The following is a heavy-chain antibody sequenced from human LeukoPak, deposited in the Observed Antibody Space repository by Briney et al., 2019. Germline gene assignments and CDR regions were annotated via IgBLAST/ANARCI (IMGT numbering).Heavy chain of an antibody. Sequence: GSSVKVSCKASGGTFSSCAISWVRQAPGQGLEWMGGIIPIFGTANYAQKLQGRVTMTTDTSTSTAYMELRSLRSDDTAVYYCARDRRTAAAGGAFDIWGQGTMVTVSS. CDR1: GGTFSSCA. J-gene: IGHJ3*02. V-gene: IGHV1-69*05. CDR2: IIPIFGTA. CDR3: ARDRRTAAAGGAFDI. D-gene: IGHD6-13*01.